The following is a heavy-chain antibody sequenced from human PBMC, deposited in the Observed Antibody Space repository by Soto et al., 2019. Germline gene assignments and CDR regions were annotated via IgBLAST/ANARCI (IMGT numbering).Heavy chain of an antibody. CDR1: GFTFSSYG. V-gene: IGHV3-33*01. Sequence: QVQLVESGGGVVQPGRSLRLSCAASGFTFSSYGMHWVRQAPGKGLEWVAVIWYDGSNKYYADSVKGRFTISRDNSKNTLYLQMNSLRAEDTAVYYCARNRIAAAGTRGSRFDPWGQGTLVTVSS. CDR3: ARNRIAAAGTRGSRFDP. D-gene: IGHD6-13*01. J-gene: IGHJ5*02. CDR2: IWYDGSNK.